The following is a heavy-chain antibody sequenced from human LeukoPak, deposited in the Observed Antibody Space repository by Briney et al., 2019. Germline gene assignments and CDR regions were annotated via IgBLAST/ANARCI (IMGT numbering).Heavy chain of an antibody. V-gene: IGHV4-4*09. J-gene: IGHJ5*02. D-gene: IGHD3-16*02. Sequence: SETLSLTCTVSGGSISSYYWSWIRQPPGKGLEWIGYIYTSGSTNYNPSLKSRVTISVDTSKNQFSLKLSSVTAADTAVYYCARAKDYVWGSYRSGYWFDPWGQGTLVTVSS. CDR2: IYTSGST. CDR1: GGSISSYY. CDR3: ARAKDYVWGSYRSGYWFDP.